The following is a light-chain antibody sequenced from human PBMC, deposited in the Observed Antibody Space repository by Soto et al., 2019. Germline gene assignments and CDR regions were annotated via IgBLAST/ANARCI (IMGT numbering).Light chain of an antibody. CDR1: QSISYY. V-gene: IGKV3-11*01. J-gene: IGKJ5*01. CDR3: QQRADWPPLT. Sequence: ETVLTQSPATLSLSPGERATLSCRASQSISYYLAWYQQKPGHAPRLLIYDASTRATGIPARFSGSGSGTDFTLTISSLEPEDFAVYYCQQRADWPPLTFGQGTRLEIK. CDR2: DAS.